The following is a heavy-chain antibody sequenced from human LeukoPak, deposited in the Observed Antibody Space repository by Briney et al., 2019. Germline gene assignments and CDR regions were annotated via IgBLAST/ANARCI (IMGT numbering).Heavy chain of an antibody. Sequence: GGSLRLSCEASGVTFRSYGMHWVRQAPGKGPEWVATISFDGSNKYYADSVKGRFTISRDNPKNTLYLQMSSLTSDDTAVYYCAAVPNANAWYWDDAFDIWGRGTMVTVSS. CDR1: GVTFRSYG. J-gene: IGHJ3*02. CDR3: AAVPNANAWYWDDAFDI. CDR2: ISFDGSNK. V-gene: IGHV3-30*03. D-gene: IGHD2-8*02.